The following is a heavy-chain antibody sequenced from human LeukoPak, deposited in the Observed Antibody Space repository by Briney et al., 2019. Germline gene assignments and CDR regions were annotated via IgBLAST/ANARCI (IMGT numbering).Heavy chain of an antibody. Sequence: SETLSLTCTVSGGSISSSNDYWGWIRRAPGKGLEWIGSVYSSGSSLYNPSLRSRVTVSVVTSKNQFFLRLSSVTAADTAVYYCARGRWSATTASYYLDFWGQGTLVTVSS. CDR3: ARGRWSATTASYYLDF. CDR2: VYSSGSS. CDR1: GGSISSSNDY. D-gene: IGHD5-24*01. V-gene: IGHV4-39*01. J-gene: IGHJ4*02.